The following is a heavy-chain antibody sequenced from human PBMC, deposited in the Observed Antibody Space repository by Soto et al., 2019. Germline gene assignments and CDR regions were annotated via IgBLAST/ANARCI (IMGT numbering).Heavy chain of an antibody. Sequence: HPXGSLRLSCAASGFTFSSYAMSWVRQAPGKGLEWVSAISGSGGSTYYADSVKGRFTISRDNSKNTLYLQMNSLRAEDTAVYYCAKDMGASITGTTYGMDVWGQGNTVTVSS. CDR1: GFTFSSYA. CDR2: ISGSGGST. J-gene: IGHJ6*02. CDR3: AKDMGASITGTTYGMDV. V-gene: IGHV3-23*01. D-gene: IGHD1-7*01.